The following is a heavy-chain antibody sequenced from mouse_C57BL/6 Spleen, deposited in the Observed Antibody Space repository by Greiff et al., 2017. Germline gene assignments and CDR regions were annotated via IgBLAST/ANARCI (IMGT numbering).Heavy chain of an antibody. CDR2: INPDSSTI. CDR1: GIDFSRYW. CDR3: ARHVPVGAWFAY. Sequence: GIDFSRYWMSWVRRAPGKGLEWIGEINPDSSTINYAPSPKDKFIISRDNAKNTLYLQMSKVRSEDTALYYCARHVPVGAWFAYWGQGTLVTVSA. V-gene: IGHV4-1*01. J-gene: IGHJ3*01.